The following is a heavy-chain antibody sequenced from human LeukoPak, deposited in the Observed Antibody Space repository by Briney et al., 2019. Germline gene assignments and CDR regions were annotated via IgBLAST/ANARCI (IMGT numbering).Heavy chain of an antibody. D-gene: IGHD1-1*01. J-gene: IGHJ4*02. CDR3: ARGLELPY. V-gene: IGHV1-8*01. CDR2: MNPKSGNT. Sequence: ASVKVSCKASGYTFASYDINWVRQAAGQGLEWMGWMNPKSGNTGYAQKFQGRVTMTRDTSITTAYMELRSLRSEDTAVYYCARGLELPYWGQGTLVSVSS. CDR1: GYTFASYD.